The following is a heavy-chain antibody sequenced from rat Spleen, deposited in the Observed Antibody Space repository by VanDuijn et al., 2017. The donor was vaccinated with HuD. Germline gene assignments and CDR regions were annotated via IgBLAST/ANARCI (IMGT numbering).Heavy chain of an antibody. Sequence: EVQLVESGGGLVQPGRSLKLSCAASGFTFSNYYMAWVRQAPTKGLEWVAYISTGGGSTYYRDSVQGRFTISRDNAKSTLYLQMDSLRSEDTATYYCTTASQLPGYNYFDYWGQGVMVTVSS. V-gene: IGHV5-27*01. CDR3: TTASQLPGYNYFDY. J-gene: IGHJ2*01. D-gene: IGHD1-4*01. CDR2: ISTGGGST. CDR1: GFTFSNYY.